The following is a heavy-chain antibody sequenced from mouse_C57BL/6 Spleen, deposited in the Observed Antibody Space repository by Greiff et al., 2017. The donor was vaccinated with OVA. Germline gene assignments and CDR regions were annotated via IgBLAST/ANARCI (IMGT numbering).Heavy chain of an antibody. V-gene: IGHV1-15*01. Sequence: VQLQQSGAELVRPGASVTLSCKASGYTFTDYEMHWVKQTPVHGLEWIGAIDPETVGTAYNQKFKGKAILTADKSSSTAYMERRSLTSEDSAVYYCTRWRYYGSSPYAMDYWGQGTSVTVSS. CDR3: TRWRYYGSSPYAMDY. D-gene: IGHD1-1*01. CDR1: GYTFTDYE. CDR2: IDPETVGT. J-gene: IGHJ4*01.